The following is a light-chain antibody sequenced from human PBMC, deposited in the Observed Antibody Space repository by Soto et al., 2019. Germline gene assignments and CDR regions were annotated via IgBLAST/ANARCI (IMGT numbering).Light chain of an antibody. CDR2: EVT. V-gene: IGLV2-14*01. CDR1: NSDVGTYNY. CDR3: SSYTNINTRACV. J-gene: IGLJ1*01. Sequence: QSALTQPRSVSGSPGQSVTISCTGTNSDVGTYNYVSWYQQHPGKAPKLIIYEVTDRPSGVSNRFSGSKSGNTASLTISGLQAEDEAEYYCSSYTNINTRACVFGTGTKVTVL.